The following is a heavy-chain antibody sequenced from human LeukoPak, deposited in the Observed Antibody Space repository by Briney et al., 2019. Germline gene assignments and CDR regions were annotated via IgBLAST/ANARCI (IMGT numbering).Heavy chain of an antibody. CDR1: GGSISRTNSY. J-gene: IGHJ4*02. Sequence: SETLSLTCTVSGGSISRTNSYWGWIRQPPGKRLEWIGSIYYSGSSYYNPSLQSRVTISVDTSKNQFSLNLTSVTAADTAIYYCARRLLPDSLGGTSRYRGYFDYWGQGTLVTVSS. CDR3: ARRLLPDSLGGTSRYRGYFDY. V-gene: IGHV4-39*01. CDR2: IYYSGSS. D-gene: IGHD3-16*02.